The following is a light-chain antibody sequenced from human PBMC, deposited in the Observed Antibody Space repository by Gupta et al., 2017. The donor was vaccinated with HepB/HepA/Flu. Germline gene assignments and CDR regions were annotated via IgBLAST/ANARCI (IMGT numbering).Light chain of an antibody. Sequence: DIQMTQSPSTLSASVGDRVTISCRATQSISSCLAWYQQKPGKAPKVLIYKASNLESGVPSRFSGSGSGTEFTLTISSLQPDDFATYYCQQYNDYSWTFGQGTKVEI. J-gene: IGKJ1*01. CDR3: QQYNDYSWT. CDR1: QSISSC. CDR2: KAS. V-gene: IGKV1-5*03.